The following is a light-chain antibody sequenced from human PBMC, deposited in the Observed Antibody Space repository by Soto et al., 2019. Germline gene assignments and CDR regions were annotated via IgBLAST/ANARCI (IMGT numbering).Light chain of an antibody. V-gene: IGKV3D-11*02. CDR2: DAS. CDR3: QQRRSWQVT. CDR1: QSINTY. J-gene: IGKJ5*01. Sequence: ENVLTQSPATLSLAPWGGAILSCRASQSINTYLSWYQQKPGQAPRLLIYDASKRATGIPARFSGSGSGTNFTLTISSLEPEDFAVYYCQQRRSWQVTFGQGTRLEIK.